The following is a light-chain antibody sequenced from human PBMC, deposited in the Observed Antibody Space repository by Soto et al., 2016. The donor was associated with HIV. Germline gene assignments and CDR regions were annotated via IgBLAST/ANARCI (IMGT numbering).Light chain of an antibody. J-gene: IGKJ1*01. CDR3: QQYNTVPWT. Sequence: DIQMTQFPSTLSASIGDRVTITCRASQSVSVWLAWYQQKPGKAPNLLIFKTPTLEIGVPSRFSGSGSGTDFTLTLSSVQPDDVGTYYCQQYNTVPWTFGQGTKLEMK. CDR1: QSVSVW. V-gene: IGKV1-5*03. CDR2: KTP.